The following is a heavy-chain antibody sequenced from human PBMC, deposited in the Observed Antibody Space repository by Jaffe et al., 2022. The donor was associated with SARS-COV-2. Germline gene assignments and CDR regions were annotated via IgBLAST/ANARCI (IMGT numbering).Heavy chain of an antibody. V-gene: IGHV4-61*02. CDR2: IYTSGST. CDR3: ARDTAVAATHVAFDI. Sequence: QVQLQESGPGLVKPSQTLSLTCTVSGGSISSGSYYWSWIRQPAGKGLEWIGRIYTSGSTNYNPSLKSRVTISVDTSKNQFSLKLSSVTAADTAVYYCARDTAVAATHVAFDIWGQGTMVTVSS. J-gene: IGHJ3*02. D-gene: IGHD2-15*01. CDR1: GGSISSGSYY.